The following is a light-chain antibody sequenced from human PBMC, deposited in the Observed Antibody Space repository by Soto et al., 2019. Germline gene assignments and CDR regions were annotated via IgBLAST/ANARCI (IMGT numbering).Light chain of an antibody. J-gene: IGKJ2*01. Sequence: EIVMTQSPATLSVSPGGRATLSCRASQSVGSYLAWYQQRPGQPPRLLIYGASTRATGIPARFSGSGSGTDFSLTISSLQSEDFAVYYCQQYNTWPPRYTFGQGTKLEIK. CDR1: QSVGSY. CDR2: GAS. CDR3: QQYNTWPPRYT. V-gene: IGKV3-15*01.